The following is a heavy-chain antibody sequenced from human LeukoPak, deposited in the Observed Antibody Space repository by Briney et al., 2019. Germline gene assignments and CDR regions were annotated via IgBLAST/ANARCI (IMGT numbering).Heavy chain of an antibody. V-gene: IGHV1-69*05. CDR2: IIPIFGIA. J-gene: IGHJ4*02. CDR1: GGTFSSYA. D-gene: IGHD3-22*01. CDR3: ARGPWYYYDSSGYYPSHFDY. Sequence: SVKVSCKASGGTFSSYAISWVRQAPGQGLEWMGGIIPIFGIANYAQKFQGRVAITTDESTSTAYMELSSLRSEDTAVYYCARGPWYYYDSSGYYPSHFDYWGQGTLVTVSS.